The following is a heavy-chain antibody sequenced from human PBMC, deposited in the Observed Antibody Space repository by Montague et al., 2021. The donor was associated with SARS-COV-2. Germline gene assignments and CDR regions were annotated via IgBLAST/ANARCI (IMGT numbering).Heavy chain of an antibody. Sequence: SLRLSCAASGFTFSSYSMNWVRQAPGKGLEWVSSISSSSSYIYYADSVKGRFTISRDNAKNSLYLQMNSLRAEDTAVYYCARDLMPWACYYGMDVWGQGTTVTVSS. CDR2: ISSSSSYI. V-gene: IGHV3-21*01. CDR3: ARDLMPWACYYGMDV. CDR1: GFTFSSYS. J-gene: IGHJ6*02. D-gene: IGHD2-2*01.